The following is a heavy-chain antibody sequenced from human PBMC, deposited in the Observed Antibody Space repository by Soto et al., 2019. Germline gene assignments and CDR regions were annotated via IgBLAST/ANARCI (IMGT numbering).Heavy chain of an antibody. CDR1: GFTFVSYA. CDR3: ARDERSTIFGVVPGYGMDV. J-gene: IGHJ6*02. Sequence: GGSLRLYCETPGFTFVSYARHWVPKAPGKGLEWVAVISYDGSNKYYADSVKGRFTISRDNSKNTLYLQMNSLRAEDTAVYYCARDERSTIFGVVPGYGMDVWGQGT. D-gene: IGHD3-3*01. V-gene: IGHV3-30-3*01. CDR2: ISYDGSNK.